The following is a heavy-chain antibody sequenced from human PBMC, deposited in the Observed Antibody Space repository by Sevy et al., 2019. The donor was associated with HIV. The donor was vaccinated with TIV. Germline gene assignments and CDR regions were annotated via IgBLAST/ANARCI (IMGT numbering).Heavy chain of an antibody. CDR3: ARDRGGSGDFDY. CDR2: INTGNGDT. J-gene: IGHJ4*02. V-gene: IGHV1-3*04. D-gene: IGHD3-10*01. CDR1: GYTFTSYV. Sequence: ASVKVSCKASGYTFTSYVMHWGRQAPGQRLQWMGWINTGNGDTKYSEKLQGRVTITRDTSASTAYMELSSLRSEDTAVYYCARDRGGSGDFDYWGQGTLVTVSS.